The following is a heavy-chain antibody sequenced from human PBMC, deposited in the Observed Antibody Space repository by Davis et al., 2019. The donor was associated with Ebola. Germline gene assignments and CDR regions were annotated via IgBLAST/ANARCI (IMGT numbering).Heavy chain of an antibody. V-gene: IGHV1-69*04. CDR2: IIPILGIA. CDR1: GGTFSSYA. Sequence: SVKVSCKASGGTFSSYAISWVRQAPGQGLEWMGRIIPILGIANYAQKFQGRVTITADKSTSTAYMELSSLRSEDTAVYYCARGVLYYYDSSGYDPFDYWGQGTLVTVSS. CDR3: ARGVLYYYDSSGYDPFDY. D-gene: IGHD3-22*01. J-gene: IGHJ4*02.